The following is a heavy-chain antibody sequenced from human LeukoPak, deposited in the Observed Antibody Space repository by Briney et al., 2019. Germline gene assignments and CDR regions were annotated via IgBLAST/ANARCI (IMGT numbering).Heavy chain of an antibody. Sequence: PGGSLRLSCAASGFTFSSYGMHWVRQAPGKGLEWVAFIRYDGSSKYYADSVKGRFTISRDNSKNTLYLQMNSLRAEDTAVYYCAKVRIAVAGPLDYWGQGTLVTVSS. CDR3: AKVRIAVAGPLDY. D-gene: IGHD6-19*01. CDR1: GFTFSSYG. J-gene: IGHJ4*02. CDR2: IRYDGSSK. V-gene: IGHV3-30*02.